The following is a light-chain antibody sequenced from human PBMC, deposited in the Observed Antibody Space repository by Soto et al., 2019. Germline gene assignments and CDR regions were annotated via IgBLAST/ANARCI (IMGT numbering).Light chain of an antibody. CDR2: GAY. V-gene: IGKV3-20*01. J-gene: IGKJ1*01. CDR1: QSVSNNY. CDR3: QQYGSSGT. Sequence: EIVLTQSPGTLSLSPGERATLSCRASQSVSNNYLAWYQQTPGQAPRLLIYGAYNRATGIPDRFSGSGSGTDFTLTISRLEPEDFAVYYCQQYGSSGTFGQGTKVDI.